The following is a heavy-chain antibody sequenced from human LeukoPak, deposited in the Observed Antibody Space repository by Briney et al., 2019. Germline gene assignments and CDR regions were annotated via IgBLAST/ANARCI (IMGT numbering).Heavy chain of an antibody. J-gene: IGHJ6*03. CDR2: FNPTYDIP. V-gene: IGHV1-46*01. D-gene: IGHD7-27*01. CDR3: AREWLTGDDYYYYYYMDV. CDR1: GYTFSNYC. Sequence: GASVKVSCKASGYTFSNYCMHWVRQAPGQGLEWMGIFNPTYDIPIYAQTFEGRVTMTRDMSTSTVYMELSTLRSDDTAVYFCAREWLTGDDYYYYYYMDVWGKGTTVTVSS.